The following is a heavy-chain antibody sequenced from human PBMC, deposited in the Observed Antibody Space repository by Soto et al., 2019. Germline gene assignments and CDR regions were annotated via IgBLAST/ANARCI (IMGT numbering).Heavy chain of an antibody. D-gene: IGHD3-22*01. CDR3: ARVNEITMVVVVTPANDAFDI. CDR1: NYSFNTYG. J-gene: IGHJ3*02. V-gene: IGHV1-18*01. Sequence: ASVKVSCKASNYSFNTYGITWVRQAPGQGLEWMGWISAYNGNTVYAQKFQGRVTMATDTSTDTAYMELRSLRSDDTAVYYCARVNEITMVVVVTPANDAFDIWGQGTMVTASS. CDR2: ISAYNGNT.